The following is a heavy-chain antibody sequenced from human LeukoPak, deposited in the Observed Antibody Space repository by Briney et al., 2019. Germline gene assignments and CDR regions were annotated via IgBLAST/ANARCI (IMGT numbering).Heavy chain of an antibody. Sequence: GGSLRLSCAASGFTVSSNYMSWVRQAPGKGLEWVSVIYSGGSTYYADSVKGRFTISRDNSKNTLYLQMNGLRAEDTAVYYCARDPAEGGSSWYEDYWGQGTLVTVSS. J-gene: IGHJ4*02. CDR3: ARDPAEGGSSWYEDY. V-gene: IGHV3-66*01. CDR2: IYSGGST. D-gene: IGHD6-13*01. CDR1: GFTVSSNY.